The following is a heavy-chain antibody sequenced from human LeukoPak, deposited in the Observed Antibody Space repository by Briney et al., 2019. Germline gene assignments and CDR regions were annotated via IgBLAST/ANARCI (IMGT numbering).Heavy chain of an antibody. V-gene: IGHV3-64D*09. Sequence: PGGSLRLSCSASGFTFSSYAMHWVRQAPGKGLEYVSAISSNGGSTYYADSVKGRFTISRDNSKNTLYLQMSSLRAEDTAVYYCVKQDAPSIAAAGGMVAFDIWGQGTMVTVSS. CDR2: ISSNGGST. CDR1: GFTFSSYA. J-gene: IGHJ3*02. CDR3: VKQDAPSIAAAGGMVAFDI. D-gene: IGHD6-13*01.